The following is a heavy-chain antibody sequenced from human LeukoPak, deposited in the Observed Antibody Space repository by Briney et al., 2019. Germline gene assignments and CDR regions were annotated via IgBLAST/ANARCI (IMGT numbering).Heavy chain of an antibody. Sequence: PSETLSLTCAVYGGSFSGYYWSWIRQPPGKGLEWIGEINHSGSTNYNPSLKSRVTISVDTSKNQFSLKLSSVTAADTAVYYCARGGVTTGDDAFDIWGQGTMVTVSS. CDR1: GGSFSGYY. D-gene: IGHD4-17*01. V-gene: IGHV4-34*01. J-gene: IGHJ3*02. CDR3: ARGGVTTGDDAFDI. CDR2: INHSGST.